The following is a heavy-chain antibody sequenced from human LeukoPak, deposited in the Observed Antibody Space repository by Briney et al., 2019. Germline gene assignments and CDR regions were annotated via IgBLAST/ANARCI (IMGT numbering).Heavy chain of an antibody. D-gene: IGHD3-3*01. CDR1: GFTFSSYS. V-gene: IGHV3-21*01. CDR2: VSSSSSYI. Sequence: GGSLRLSCAASGFTFSSYSMNWVRQAPGKGLEWVSSVSSSSSYIYYADSVKGRFTISRDNAKNSLYLQMNSLRAEDTAVYYCARSSITIFGVVIPLDYWGQGTLVTVSS. CDR3: ARSSITIFGVVIPLDY. J-gene: IGHJ4*02.